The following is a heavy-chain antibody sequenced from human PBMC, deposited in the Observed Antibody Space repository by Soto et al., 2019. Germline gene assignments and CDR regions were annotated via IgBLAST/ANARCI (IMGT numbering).Heavy chain of an antibody. CDR1: GYTFTSYA. D-gene: IGHD3-22*01. J-gene: IGHJ4*02. CDR3: ASGRGNVQYYYDSSGGFDY. V-gene: IGHV1-3*01. Sequence: ASVKVSCKASGYTFTSYAMHWVRQAPGQRLEWMGWINAGNGNTKYSQKFQGRVTITRDTSASTAYMELSSLRSEDTAVYYCASGRGNVQYYYDSSGGFDYWRQGTLVTVSS. CDR2: INAGNGNT.